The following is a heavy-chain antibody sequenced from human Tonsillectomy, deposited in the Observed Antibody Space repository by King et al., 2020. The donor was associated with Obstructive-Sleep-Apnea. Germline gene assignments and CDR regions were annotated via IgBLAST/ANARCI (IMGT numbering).Heavy chain of an antibody. J-gene: IGHJ4*02. Sequence: QLQLQESGPGLVKPSQTLSLTCTVSVGSISSGGYYWSWIRQHPGKGLEWIGYIYYSGSTYYNPSLRLRVTISVDTSKNQFSLKLTSVTAADTAVYYCARGLGSSWKAAGFDYWGQGTLVTVSS. D-gene: IGHD6-13*01. CDR2: IYYSGST. CDR3: ARGLGSSWKAAGFDY. CDR1: VGSISSGGYY. V-gene: IGHV4-31*03.